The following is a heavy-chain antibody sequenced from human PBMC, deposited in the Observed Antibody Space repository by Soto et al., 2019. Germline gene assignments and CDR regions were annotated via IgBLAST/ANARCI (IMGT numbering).Heavy chain of an antibody. J-gene: IGHJ4*02. Sequence: ASVKVSCKASGYTFTSYYMHWVRQAPGQGLEWMGIINPSGGSTSYAQKFQGRVTMTRDTSTSTVYMELSSLRSEDTAVYYCARDLMVPGGYPKYYFDYWGQGTLVTVSS. CDR2: INPSGGST. V-gene: IGHV1-46*03. CDR1: GYTFTSYY. CDR3: ARDLMVPGGYPKYYFDY. D-gene: IGHD1-26*01.